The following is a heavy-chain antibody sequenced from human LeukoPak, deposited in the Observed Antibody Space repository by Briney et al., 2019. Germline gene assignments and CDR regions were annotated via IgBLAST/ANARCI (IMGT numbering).Heavy chain of an antibody. CDR2: VSSDGNNK. Sequence: GGSLRLSCAASGFTFNSYAMSWVRQAPAKGLEWLGVVSSDGNNKYYPDSVKGRFTISRDNSKNTLYLQMNSLRAEDTAVYYCAKEGYYGSGSFPDYWGRGTLVTVSS. V-gene: IGHV3-30*18. CDR1: GFTFNSYA. CDR3: AKEGYYGSGSFPDY. D-gene: IGHD3-10*01. J-gene: IGHJ4*02.